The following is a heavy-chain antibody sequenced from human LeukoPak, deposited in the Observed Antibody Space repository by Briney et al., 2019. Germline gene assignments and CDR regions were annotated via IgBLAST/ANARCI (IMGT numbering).Heavy chain of an antibody. CDR3: ARGSVLTFHY. CDR2: IYTSGST. V-gene: IGHV4-61*02. Sequence: SETLSLTCTVSGGSISSGSYYWSWIRQPAGKGLEWIGRIYTSGSTHYNPSLKSRVTISVDTSKNQFSLKLSSVTAADTAVYYCARGSVLTFHYWGQGTLVTVSS. D-gene: IGHD3-10*01. CDR1: GGSISSGSYY. J-gene: IGHJ4*02.